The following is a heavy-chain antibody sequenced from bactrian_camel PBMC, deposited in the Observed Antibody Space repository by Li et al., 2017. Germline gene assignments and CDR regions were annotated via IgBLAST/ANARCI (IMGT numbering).Heavy chain of an antibody. CDR2: IYFYGGKT. D-gene: IGHD2*01. Sequence: VQLVESGGGSVQAGGSLRPSCAASGVDDSWNAMTWFRQAPGKERVGVAGIYFYGGKTYYADSVKGRFAISRDNAKNTVYLQMNSLKPEDTAMYYCAAFCSGGYWSFKYWGQGTQVTVS. J-gene: IGHJ4*01. CDR1: GVDDSWNA. V-gene: IGHV3S40*01. CDR3: AAFCSGGYWSFKY.